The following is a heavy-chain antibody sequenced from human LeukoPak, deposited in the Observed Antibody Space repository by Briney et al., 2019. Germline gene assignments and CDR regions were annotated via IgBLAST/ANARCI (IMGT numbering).Heavy chain of an antibody. D-gene: IGHD5-12*01. J-gene: IGHJ3*02. CDR3: ARDGYTWMGDAFDI. Sequence: SQTLSLTCTVSGGSISSGSYYWSWIRQPAGKGLEWIGRIYNSGSTNYNPSLKSRVTISVDTSKNQFSLKLSSVTATDTAVYYCARDGYTWMGDAFDIWGQGTMVTVSS. CDR1: GGSISSGSYY. CDR2: IYNSGST. V-gene: IGHV4-61*02.